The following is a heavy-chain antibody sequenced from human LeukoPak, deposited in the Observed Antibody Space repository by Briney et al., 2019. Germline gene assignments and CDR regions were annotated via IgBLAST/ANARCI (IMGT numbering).Heavy chain of an antibody. CDR1: GFTVSSNY. CDR3: ARERAAAGTSYFDY. D-gene: IGHD6-13*01. CDR2: IYSGGST. V-gene: IGHV3-66*02. Sequence: PGGSLRPSCAASGFTVSSNYMSWVRQAPGKGLEWVSVIYSGGSTYYADSVKGRFTISRDNSKNTLYLQMNSLRAEDTAVYYCARERAAAGTSYFDYWGQGTLVTVSS. J-gene: IGHJ4*02.